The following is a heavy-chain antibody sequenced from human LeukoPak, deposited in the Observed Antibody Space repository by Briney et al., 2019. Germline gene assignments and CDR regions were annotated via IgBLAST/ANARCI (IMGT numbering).Heavy chain of an antibody. CDR1: GGSISSYY. V-gene: IGHV4-59*08. CDR2: IYYSGST. D-gene: IGHD3-10*01. CDR3: ARGGFYGHPFEF. J-gene: IGHJ4*02. Sequence: SETLSLTCTVSGGSISSYYWSWIRQPPGKGLEWIGYIYYSGSTNYNPSLKSRVTISVDTSKNQFSLKLSSVTAADTAVYYCARGGFYGHPFEFGGQGILVIVSA.